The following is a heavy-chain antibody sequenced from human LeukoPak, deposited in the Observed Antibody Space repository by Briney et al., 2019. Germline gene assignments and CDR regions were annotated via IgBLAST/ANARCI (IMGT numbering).Heavy chain of an antibody. J-gene: IGHJ4*02. CDR3: ARGCSGGSCYLDY. V-gene: IGHV3-21*01. Sequence: GGSLRLSCAASGFTFSSYSMNWVRQAPGKGLEWVSSISSSSNYIYYADSVKGRFTISRDNAKNSLYLQMNSLRAEDTAVYYCARGCSGGSCYLDYWGQGTLVTVSS. D-gene: IGHD2-15*01. CDR2: ISSSSNYI. CDR1: GFTFSSYS.